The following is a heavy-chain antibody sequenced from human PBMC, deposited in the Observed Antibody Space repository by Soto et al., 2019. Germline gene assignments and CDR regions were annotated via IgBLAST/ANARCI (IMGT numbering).Heavy chain of an antibody. CDR1: GFTFSSYA. CDR3: ARSLFLASTDTEPLDY. J-gene: IGHJ4*02. V-gene: IGHV3-23*01. D-gene: IGHD3-3*02. Sequence: EAQLLESGGGLVQPGGSLVLSCAASGFTFSSYAMSWVRQAPGKGLEWVSSIRGGGNDAFYAVSVKGRFTISRDNSRNTLYLQMSSLRADDTAIDYCARSLFLASTDTEPLDYWGQGALVTVSS. CDR2: IRGGGNDA.